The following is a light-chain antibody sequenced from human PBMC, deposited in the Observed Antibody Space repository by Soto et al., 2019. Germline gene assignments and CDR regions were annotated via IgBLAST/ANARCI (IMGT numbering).Light chain of an antibody. Sequence: EIVLTQSPGTLSLSPGERATLSCRASQSVSSSYLAWYQQKPGQAPRLLIYGDSSRATGIPDRFSGSGSGTDFTLTISRLEPEDFAVYYCKQYGSSPLTFGQGTRLEIK. CDR1: QSVSSSY. J-gene: IGKJ5*01. CDR3: KQYGSSPLT. V-gene: IGKV3-20*01. CDR2: GDS.